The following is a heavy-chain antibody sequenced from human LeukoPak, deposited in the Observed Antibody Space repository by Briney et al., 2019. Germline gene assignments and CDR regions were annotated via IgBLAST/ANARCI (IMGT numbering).Heavy chain of an antibody. V-gene: IGHV3-23*01. Sequence: GGSLRLSCAASGFTFSSYAMTWVRQAPGKGLEWVSTVSGSGGSTYYADSVKGRFTISRDNSKNTLFLQMNSLRAEDTAVYYCAKGIVLRYFDWLLPYENAFDIWGQGTMVTVSS. D-gene: IGHD3-9*01. CDR2: VSGSGGST. CDR3: AKGIVLRYFDWLLPYENAFDI. J-gene: IGHJ3*02. CDR1: GFTFSSYA.